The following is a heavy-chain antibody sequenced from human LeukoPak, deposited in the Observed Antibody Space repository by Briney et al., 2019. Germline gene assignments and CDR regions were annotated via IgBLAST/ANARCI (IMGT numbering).Heavy chain of an antibody. J-gene: IGHJ4*02. Sequence: SETLSLTCAVYGGSFSGYYWSWIRQPPGKGLEWIGEINHSGSTNYNPSLKSRVTISVDTSKNPFSLKLSSVTAADTAVYYCARGFRGYSYGPKIDYWGQGTLVTVSS. CDR1: GGSFSGYY. D-gene: IGHD5-18*01. CDR2: INHSGST. V-gene: IGHV4-34*01. CDR3: ARGFRGYSYGPKIDY.